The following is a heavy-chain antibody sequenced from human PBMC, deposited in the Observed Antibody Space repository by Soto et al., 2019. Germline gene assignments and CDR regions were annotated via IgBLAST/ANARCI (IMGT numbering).Heavy chain of an antibody. Sequence: GTLWLSCALSGWSLSKYNIIWVRQAPGKGLEWVSYISSSSSTIYYADSVKGRFTISRDNAKNSLYLQMNRLRDEDTAVYYCARVRGFYSGSERGGLGMDVWGQGTTVTVS. CDR1: GWSLSKYN. D-gene: IGHD1-26*01. V-gene: IGHV3-48*02. CDR2: ISSSSSTI. J-gene: IGHJ6*02. CDR3: ARVRGFYSGSERGGLGMDV.